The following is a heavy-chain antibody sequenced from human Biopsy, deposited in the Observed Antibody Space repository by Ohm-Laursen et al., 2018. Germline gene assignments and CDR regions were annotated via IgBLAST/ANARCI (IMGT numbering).Heavy chain of an antibody. Sequence: TQTLTLTCSFSGFSLSARGMCVSWIRQAPGNALEWLARVDWDDYKDYSASLQTKLSISKDTSNDQVVLTVNNVDPADTATYYCARTPILIVSAGLVYRHRRHLQGMDVWGQGIAVAVS. D-gene: IGHD6-13*01. CDR2: VDWDDYK. CDR1: GFSLSARGMC. CDR3: ARTPILIVSAGLVYRHRRHLQGMDV. V-gene: IGHV2-70*11. J-gene: IGHJ6*02.